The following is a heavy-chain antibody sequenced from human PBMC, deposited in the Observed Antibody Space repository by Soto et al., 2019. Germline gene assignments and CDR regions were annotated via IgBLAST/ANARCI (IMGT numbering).Heavy chain of an antibody. D-gene: IGHD1-26*01. J-gene: IGHJ4*02. CDR1: ESTVSRDW. V-gene: IGHV3-7*04. CDR3: SGGVGDAF. Sequence: EVHLVESGGGLVQTGGSLRLSCAIFESTVSRDWMNWVRQAPGKGLEWVAHINQDGSEKYYVDSVKGRFTISRDNAKKLLYLQMNSLRPGDTAMYYCSGGVGDAFWGQGTLVTVSS. CDR2: INQDGSEK.